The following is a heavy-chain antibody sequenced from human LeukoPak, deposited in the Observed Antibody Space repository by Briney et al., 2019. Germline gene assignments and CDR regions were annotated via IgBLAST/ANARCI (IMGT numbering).Heavy chain of an antibody. J-gene: IGHJ4*02. CDR2: ISGSGGST. Sequence: QTGGSLRLSCAASGFTFSSYAMSWVRQAPGKGLEWVSAISGSGGSTYYADSVKGRFTISRDNSKNTLYLQMNSLRAEDTAVYYCAKVYRYSKRGYYFDYWGQGTLVTVSS. CDR1: GFTFSSYA. V-gene: IGHV3-23*01. CDR3: AKVYRYSKRGYYFDY. D-gene: IGHD2-15*01.